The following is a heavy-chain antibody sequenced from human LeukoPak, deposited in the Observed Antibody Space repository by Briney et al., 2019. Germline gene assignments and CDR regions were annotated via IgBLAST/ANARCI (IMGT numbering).Heavy chain of an antibody. J-gene: IGHJ4*02. CDR1: GFTFDDYA. V-gene: IGHV3-43D*03. CDR3: AKINRGEVAGHMDY. Sequence: GGSLRLSCAASGFTFDDYAMHWVRQAPGKGLEWVSLISWDGGIIYYADSVKGRFTISRDNSKNSLYLQMNSLRAEDTALYYCAKINRGEVAGHMDYWGQGTLVTVSS. CDR2: ISWDGGII. D-gene: IGHD6-19*01.